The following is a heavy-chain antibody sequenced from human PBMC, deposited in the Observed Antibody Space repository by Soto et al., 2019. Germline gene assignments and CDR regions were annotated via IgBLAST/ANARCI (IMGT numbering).Heavy chain of an antibody. D-gene: IGHD3-10*01. CDR1: GYTFSSYA. V-gene: IGHV1-69*06. CDR2: IIPIFGTA. CDR3: ARPPGGFGEPDYYYYGMDV. J-gene: IGHJ6*02. Sequence: SVKVSCKASGYTFSSYAISWVRQAPGQGLEWMGGIIPIFGTANYAQKFQGRVTITADKSTSTAYMELSSLRSEDTAVYYCARPPGGFGEPDYYYYGMDVWGQGTTVTVSS.